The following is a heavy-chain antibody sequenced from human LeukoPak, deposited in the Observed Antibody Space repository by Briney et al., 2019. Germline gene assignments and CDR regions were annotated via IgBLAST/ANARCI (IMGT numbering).Heavy chain of an antibody. V-gene: IGHV3-64*01. CDR2: IGCNGGST. Sequence: TGGSLRLSCAASGFTFSSYAMHWVRQAPGKGLEYVSAIGCNGGSTYYANSVKGRFTISRDNSKNTLYLQMGSLRTEDMAVYYCARDAVRGVGVYYFDYWGQGTLVTVSS. CDR1: GFTFSSYA. J-gene: IGHJ4*02. D-gene: IGHD3-10*01. CDR3: ARDAVRGVGVYYFDY.